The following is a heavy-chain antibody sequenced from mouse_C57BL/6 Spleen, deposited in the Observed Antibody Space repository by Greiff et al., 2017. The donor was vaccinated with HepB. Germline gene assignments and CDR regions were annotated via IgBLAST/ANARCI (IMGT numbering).Heavy chain of an antibody. CDR2: INPYNGDT. D-gene: IGHD2-4*01. Sequence: VQLKQSGPELVKPGDSVKISCKASGYSFTGYFMNWVMQSHGKSLEWIGRINPYNGDTFYNQKFKGKATLTVDKSSSTAHMELRSLTSEDSAVYYCAYDYDGGVYAMDYWGQGTSVTVSS. J-gene: IGHJ4*01. V-gene: IGHV1-20*01. CDR3: AYDYDGGVYAMDY. CDR1: GYSFTGYF.